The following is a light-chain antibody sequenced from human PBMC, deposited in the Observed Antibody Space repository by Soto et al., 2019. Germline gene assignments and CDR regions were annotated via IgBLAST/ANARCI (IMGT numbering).Light chain of an antibody. V-gene: IGLV2-14*01. CDR3: SSYTSSSTLFV. CDR2: EVS. Sequence: QSAVTQPACVSGSPGQSSTISCTGARSGVGGYNYVSWYQQHPGKAPKLMIYEVSNRPSGVSNRFPGSKSGNTASLTISGLQAEDEDDYYCSSYTSSSTLFVFGTGTKVTVL. CDR1: RSGVGGYNY. J-gene: IGLJ1*01.